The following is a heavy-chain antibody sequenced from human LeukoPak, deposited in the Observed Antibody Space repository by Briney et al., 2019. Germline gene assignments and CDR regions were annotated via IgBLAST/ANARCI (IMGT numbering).Heavy chain of an antibody. CDR1: GGSISSSSYY. Sequence: PSETLSLTCTVSGGSISSSSYYWGWIRQPPGKGLEWIGSIYYSGSTYYNPSLKSRVTISVDTSKNQFSLKLSSVTAADTAVYYCARFHSGYDRGFDYWGQGTLVTVSS. CDR3: ARFHSGYDRGFDY. V-gene: IGHV4-39*01. D-gene: IGHD5-12*01. CDR2: IYYSGST. J-gene: IGHJ4*02.